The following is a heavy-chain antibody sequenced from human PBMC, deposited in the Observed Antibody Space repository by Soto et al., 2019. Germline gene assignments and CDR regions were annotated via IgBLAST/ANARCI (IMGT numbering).Heavy chain of an antibody. CDR3: ARDWTYCSGGSCYYGMDV. CDR1: GFSFSAYR. Sequence: PVGSLRLSCAASGFSFSAYRMNWVRQAPGKGLEWVSYISSSSSSMYYAGSVKGRFTISRDNAQNALFLQMNSLTDEDTAVYYCARDWTYCSGGSCYYGMDVWGQGTTVTVSS. V-gene: IGHV3-48*02. J-gene: IGHJ6*02. D-gene: IGHD2-15*01. CDR2: ISSSSSSM.